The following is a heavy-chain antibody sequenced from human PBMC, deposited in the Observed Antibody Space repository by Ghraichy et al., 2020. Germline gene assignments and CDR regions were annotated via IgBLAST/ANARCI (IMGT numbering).Heavy chain of an antibody. Sequence: GGSLRLSCAASGFTFSDACMSWVRQAPGKGLEWVGRIKGKVHGGTADHSAPVNGRFSVSRDDSKATLYLEMNSLKTEDTAVYFCPTAGGSNWGQGTLVTVS. CDR2: IKGKVHGGTA. CDR1: GFTFSDAC. D-gene: IGHD2-15*01. V-gene: IGHV3-15*01. CDR3: PTAGGSN. J-gene: IGHJ4*02.